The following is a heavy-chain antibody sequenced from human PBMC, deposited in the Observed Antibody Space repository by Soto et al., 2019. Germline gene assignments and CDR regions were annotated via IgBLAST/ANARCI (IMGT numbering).Heavy chain of an antibody. D-gene: IGHD4-17*01. CDR1: GGSFSGYY. CDR3: ARSQTTVTSYDY. CDR2: INHSGST. V-gene: IGHV4-34*01. Sequence: SETLSLTCAVYGGSFSGYYWSWIRQPPGKGLEWIGEINHSGSTNYNPSLKSRVTISVDTSKNQFSLKLSSVTAADTAVYYCARSQTTVTSYDYWGQGTLVTVSS. J-gene: IGHJ4*02.